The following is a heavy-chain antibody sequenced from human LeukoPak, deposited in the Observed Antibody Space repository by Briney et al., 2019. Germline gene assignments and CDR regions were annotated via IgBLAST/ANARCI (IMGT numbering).Heavy chain of an antibody. CDR2: INPNSGGT. CDR3: ARGYCSSTSCSQADC. CDR1: GYTFTGYY. Sequence: ASVKVSCKASGYTFTGYYMHWVRQAPGQGLEWMGWINPNSGGTNYAQKFQGRVTMTRDTSISTAYMELSRLRSDDTAVYYCARGYCSSTSCSQADCWGQGTVVTASS. J-gene: IGHJ4*02. D-gene: IGHD2-2*01. V-gene: IGHV1-2*02.